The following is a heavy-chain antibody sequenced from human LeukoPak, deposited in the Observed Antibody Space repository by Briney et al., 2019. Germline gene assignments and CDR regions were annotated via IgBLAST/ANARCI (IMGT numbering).Heavy chain of an antibody. V-gene: IGHV1-2*02. CDR1: GYTFTVYY. J-gene: IGHJ4*02. CDR3: AREGSMVRVVAIFGFDY. D-gene: IGHD3-10*01. CDR2: IKPNSGGT. Sequence: ASVTVSFTGSGYTFTVYYMHWVGQARGQGVEWMGWIKPNSGGTNYSQKFQGRVTITRDTAISTAYMEVSRLRSDDTAVYYCAREGSMVRVVAIFGFDYWGQGTLVTVSS.